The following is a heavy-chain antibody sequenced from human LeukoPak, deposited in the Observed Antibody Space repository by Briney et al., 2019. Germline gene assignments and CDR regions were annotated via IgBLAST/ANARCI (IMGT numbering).Heavy chain of an antibody. J-gene: IGHJ3*02. CDR1: GVSISSSY. D-gene: IGHD3-22*01. CDR3: VRGNYDNRGYSNAFDI. Sequence: SGTLSLTCTVSGVSISSSYWSWIRQPPGKRLEWIGYIYYNGNTISNPSLKSRVTISADTSKNQFYLKLSSVTAADTAVYYCVRGNYDNRGYSNAFDIWGQGAMVTVSS. V-gene: IGHV4-59*01. CDR2: IYYNGNT.